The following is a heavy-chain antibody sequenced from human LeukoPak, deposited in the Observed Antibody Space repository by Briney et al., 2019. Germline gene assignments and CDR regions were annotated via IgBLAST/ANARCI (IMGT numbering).Heavy chain of an antibody. D-gene: IGHD3-10*01. CDR3: ARGRSSMVRGYYYYYMDV. V-gene: IGHV4-59*01. Sequence: PSETLSLTCTVSGGSISSYYWSWIRQPPGKGREWIGYIYYSGSTNYNPSLKSRVTISVDTSKNQFSLKLSSVTAADTAVYYCARGRSSMVRGYYYYYMDVWGKGTTVTISS. J-gene: IGHJ6*03. CDR2: IYYSGST. CDR1: GGSISSYY.